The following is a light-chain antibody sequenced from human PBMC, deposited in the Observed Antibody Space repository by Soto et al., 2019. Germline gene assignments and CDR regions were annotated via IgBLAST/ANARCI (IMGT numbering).Light chain of an antibody. J-gene: IGKJ4*01. V-gene: IGKV3-11*01. CDR1: QSVSNY. CDR2: AAS. CDR3: QQRSNWLT. Sequence: EIVLTQSPATLSLSPGARVTLSCRASQSVSNYLAWYQQKPGQAPRLLVSAASNRATGIPARFSGSGSGTDFTLTISSLEPEDFAVYYCQQRSNWLTFGGGTKVDIK.